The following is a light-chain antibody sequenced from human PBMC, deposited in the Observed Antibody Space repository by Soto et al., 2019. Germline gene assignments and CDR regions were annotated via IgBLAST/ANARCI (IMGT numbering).Light chain of an antibody. CDR2: RAS. CDR3: QQYHHWPPIT. J-gene: IGKJ5*01. V-gene: IGKV3-15*01. Sequence: EIVMTQSPATLSVSPGERATLSCRASQSVDSNLVWYQQKPGQSPRLLIFRASTRASGIPARFSGSGSETEFTLTISSLQSEDFAVYYCQQYHHWPPITFGQGTRLEIK. CDR1: QSVDSN.